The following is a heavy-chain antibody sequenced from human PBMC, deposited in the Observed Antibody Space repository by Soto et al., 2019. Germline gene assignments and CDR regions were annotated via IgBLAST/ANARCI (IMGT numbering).Heavy chain of an antibody. J-gene: IGHJ4*02. CDR1: GFTFSDHY. V-gene: IGHV3-72*01. CDR2: IRKKANSYTT. CDR3: AKISPPSYFDF. Sequence: GGSLRLSCAASGFTFSDHYMDWVRQLPGKGLEWVGRIRKKANSYTTEYAASVKGRFTISRDDSKNSMYLQMNSLKTEDTAVYFCAKISPPSYFDFRGQGPLVTVSS.